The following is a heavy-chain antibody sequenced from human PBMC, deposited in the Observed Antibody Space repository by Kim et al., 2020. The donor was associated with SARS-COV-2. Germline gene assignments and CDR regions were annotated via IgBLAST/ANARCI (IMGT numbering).Heavy chain of an antibody. D-gene: IGHD1-26*01. V-gene: IGHV3-74*01. J-gene: IGHJ6*03. CDR3: ARDGSTDYYYYYYMDV. Sequence: SVKGRFTISRDNAKNTLYLQMNSLRAEDTAVYYCARDGSTDYYYYYYMDVWGKGTTVTVFS.